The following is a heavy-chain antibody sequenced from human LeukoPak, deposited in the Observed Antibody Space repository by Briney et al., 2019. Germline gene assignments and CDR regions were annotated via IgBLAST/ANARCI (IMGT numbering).Heavy chain of an antibody. J-gene: IGHJ6*02. CDR1: GYTFTSYW. Sequence: GESLKISCKGSGYTFTSYWTAWVRQMPGKGLEWMGIIYPGDSDNRNSPSFQGQVTISVDRSISTAYLQWSSLKASDTAMYYCARLKDSSGWTDYGMDVWGQGTTVTVSS. V-gene: IGHV5-51*01. D-gene: IGHD6-19*01. CDR3: ARLKDSSGWTDYGMDV. CDR2: IYPGDSDN.